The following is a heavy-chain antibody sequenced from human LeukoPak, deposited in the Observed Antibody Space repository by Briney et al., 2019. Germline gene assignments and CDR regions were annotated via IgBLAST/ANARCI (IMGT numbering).Heavy chain of an antibody. D-gene: IGHD6-13*01. CDR1: GYTFTGYG. V-gene: IGHV1-18*01. J-gene: IGHJ4*02. CDR2: ISAYNGNT. CDR3: ARGRIAAGTVGVVSAF. Sequence: ASVKVSCKASGYTFTGYGISCVRQAPGQGLEWMGWISAYNGNTNYAQKLQGRVTMTTDTSTSTAYMELRSLRSDDTVVYYCARGRIAAGTVGVVSAFWGQGTLVTVSS.